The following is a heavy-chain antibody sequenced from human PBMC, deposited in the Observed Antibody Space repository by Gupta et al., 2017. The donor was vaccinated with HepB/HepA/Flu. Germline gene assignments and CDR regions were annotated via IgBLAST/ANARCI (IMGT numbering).Heavy chain of an antibody. CDR3: AKDPGIVVETSVISYYMDV. Sequence: EVRWLQSGGGLVQPGGSLRLYCPASGFACRLSVLSWVRQAPGKGLEWVSGIIGSGGRTYYADSVKGRFTISRDNSKNTLYLQMSSLRDEDTAVYYCAKDPGIVVETSVISYYMDVWGKGTTVTVSS. CDR2: IIGSGGRT. V-gene: IGHV3-23*01. CDR1: GFACRLSV. J-gene: IGHJ6*03. D-gene: IGHD2-21*02.